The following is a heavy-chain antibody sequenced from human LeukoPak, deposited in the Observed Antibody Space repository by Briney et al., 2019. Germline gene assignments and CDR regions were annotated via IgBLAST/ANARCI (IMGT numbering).Heavy chain of an antibody. Sequence: PGASLRLSCAASGFTFSNYAMSWVRQAPGKGLEWVSAITGSGGNTYYADSAKGRFTISRDNSKNTLYLQMNSLRAEDTAVYYCAKWGDYDVLTGYYVSDYWGQGTLVTVSS. D-gene: IGHD3-9*01. CDR3: AKWGDYDVLTGYYVSDY. V-gene: IGHV3-23*01. J-gene: IGHJ4*02. CDR1: GFTFSNYA. CDR2: ITGSGGNT.